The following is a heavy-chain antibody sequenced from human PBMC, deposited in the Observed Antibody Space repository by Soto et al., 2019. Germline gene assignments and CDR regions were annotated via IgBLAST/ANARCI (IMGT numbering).Heavy chain of an antibody. CDR1: GGTFSSYA. CDR2: IIPIFGTA. J-gene: IGHJ6*02. V-gene: IGHV1-69*01. D-gene: IGHD6-13*01. Sequence: QVQLVQSGAEVKKPGSSVKVSCKASGGTFSSYAISWVRQAPGQGLEWMGGIIPIFGTANYAQKFQGRVTITADDSTSTDYIELGSLRSEGTAVYYCARYPLIAVAGAVLGDYYGMDVWGQGTTVTVS. CDR3: ARYPLIAVAGAVLGDYYGMDV.